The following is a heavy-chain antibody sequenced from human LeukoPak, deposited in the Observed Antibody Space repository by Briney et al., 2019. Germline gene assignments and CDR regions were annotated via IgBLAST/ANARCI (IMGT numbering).Heavy chain of an antibody. Sequence: PSETLSLTCTVSGGSISSYYWTWIRQPAGKGLEWIGRIHTSGSTNYNPSLKSRVTISVDESENQFSLRLKSVTAADTAVYFCASGGDYLRLCDYWGKGILVTVSS. D-gene: IGHD4-17*01. CDR3: ASGGDYLRLCDY. V-gene: IGHV4-4*07. J-gene: IGHJ4*02. CDR1: GGSISSYY. CDR2: IHTSGST.